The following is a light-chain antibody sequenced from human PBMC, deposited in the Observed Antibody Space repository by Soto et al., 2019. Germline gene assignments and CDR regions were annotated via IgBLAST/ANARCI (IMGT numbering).Light chain of an antibody. CDR3: QQYESYST. V-gene: IGKV1-5*01. CDR1: QSISSW. CDR2: DAS. J-gene: IGKJ1*01. Sequence: DIQMTQSPSTLSASVGDRVTITCRASQSISSWLAWYQQKPGKAPKLLIYDASSLESGVPSRFSGSGSGTEFTLTVSSLQPEDFATYYCQQYESYSTFGQGTKVDIK.